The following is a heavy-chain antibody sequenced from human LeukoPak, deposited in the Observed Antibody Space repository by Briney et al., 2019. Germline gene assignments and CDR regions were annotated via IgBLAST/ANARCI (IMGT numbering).Heavy chain of an antibody. J-gene: IGHJ4*02. V-gene: IGHV4-61*02. CDR1: GGSISSGDFY. D-gene: IGHD6-13*01. Sequence: PSETLSLTCTVSGGSISSGDFYWSWIRQPAGKGLEWIGRIYTSGSTNYNPSLKSRVTISVDTSKNQFSLKLSSVTAADTAVYYCARREYSSSWYYFDYWGQGTLVTVSS. CDR3: ARREYSSSWYYFDY. CDR2: IYTSGST.